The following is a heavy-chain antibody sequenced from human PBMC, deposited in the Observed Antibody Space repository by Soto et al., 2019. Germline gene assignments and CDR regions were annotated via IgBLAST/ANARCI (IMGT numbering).Heavy chain of an antibody. CDR2: IYTSGST. V-gene: IGHV4-4*07. CDR3: ARFHCSSTSCFVVDAFDI. Sequence: SETLSLTCPVSGCSISSYYWSWIRQPAGKGLEWIGRIYTSGSTNYNPSLKSRVTMSVDTSKNQFSLKLSSVTAADTAVYYCARFHCSSTSCFVVDAFDIWGQGTMVTVSS. J-gene: IGHJ3*02. D-gene: IGHD2-2*01. CDR1: GCSISSYY.